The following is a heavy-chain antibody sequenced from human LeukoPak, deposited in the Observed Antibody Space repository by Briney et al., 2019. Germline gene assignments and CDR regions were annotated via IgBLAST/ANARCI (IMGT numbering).Heavy chain of an antibody. V-gene: IGHV3-48*03. CDR1: GFTFSSYE. D-gene: IGHD3-22*01. CDR3: ARDLGQYYDTSDNWFDP. CDR2: ISSSGSTI. Sequence: GGSLRLSCAASGFTFSSYEMNWVRQAPGKGLEWVSYISSSGSTIYYADSVKGRFTISRDNAKNTLNLQMSSLRAEDTAVYYCARDLGQYYDTSDNWFDPWGQGTLVTVSS. J-gene: IGHJ5*02.